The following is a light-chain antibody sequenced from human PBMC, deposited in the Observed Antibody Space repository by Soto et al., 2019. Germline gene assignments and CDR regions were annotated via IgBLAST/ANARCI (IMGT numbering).Light chain of an antibody. J-gene: IGLJ1*01. Sequence: QSALTQPPSVSGAPGQRVSISCSGDSSTFANNYVHWYQQVPGAAPKLLIYRSDQRPSGVPERFSGSKSGTSASLAISGLQSEDEADYYCAAWDGSLKEYVFGTGTKLTVL. CDR3: AAWDGSLKEYV. V-gene: IGLV1-47*01. CDR2: RSD. CDR1: SSTFANNY.